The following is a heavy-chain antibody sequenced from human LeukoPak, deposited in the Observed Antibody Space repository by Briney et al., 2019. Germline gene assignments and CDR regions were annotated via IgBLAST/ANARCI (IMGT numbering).Heavy chain of an antibody. Sequence: SETLSLTCAVSSYSISSRSYWGWIRQSTEKGLEWVGSIFHSGNSYYNPSLKSRLTMSVDTSKNQFSLKLTSVTAADTALYYCARVTYVDDMLYQYFDYWGQGILVTVSS. CDR3: ARVTYVDDMLYQYFDY. J-gene: IGHJ4*02. D-gene: IGHD4-17*01. CDR2: IFHSGNS. CDR1: SYSISSRSY. V-gene: IGHV4-38-2*01.